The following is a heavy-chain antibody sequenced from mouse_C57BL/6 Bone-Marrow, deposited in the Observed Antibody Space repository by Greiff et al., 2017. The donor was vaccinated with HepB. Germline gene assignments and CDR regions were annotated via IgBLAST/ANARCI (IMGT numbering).Heavy chain of an antibody. CDR3: ARIYGSPYYYAMDY. CDR1: GYTFTSYW. J-gene: IGHJ4*01. Sequence: QVQLQQSGAELVKPGASVKMSCKASGYTFTSYWITWVKQRPGQGLEWIGDIYPGSGSTNYNEKFKSKATLTVDTSSSTAYMQLSSLTSEDSAVYYCARIYGSPYYYAMDYWGQGTSVTVSS. CDR2: IYPGSGST. V-gene: IGHV1-55*01. D-gene: IGHD1-1*01.